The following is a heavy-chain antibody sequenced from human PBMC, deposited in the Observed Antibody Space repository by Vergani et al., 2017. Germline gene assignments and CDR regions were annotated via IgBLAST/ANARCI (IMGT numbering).Heavy chain of an antibody. J-gene: IGHJ5*02. D-gene: IGHD6-6*01. CDR3: ARDEYDWFDP. Sequence: EVQLLESGGGLVQPGGSLRLSCAASGFTFSSYWMHWVRQAPGTGLVWVSRINSDGSSTTYADSVKGRFTISRDNAKNTLYLQMNSLRAEDTAVSYCARDEYDWFDPWGQGTLVTVSS. CDR1: GFTFSSYW. V-gene: IGHV3-74*01. CDR2: INSDGSST.